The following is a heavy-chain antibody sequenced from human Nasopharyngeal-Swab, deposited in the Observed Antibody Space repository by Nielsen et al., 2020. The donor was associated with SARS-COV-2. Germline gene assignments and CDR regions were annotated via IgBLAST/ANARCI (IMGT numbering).Heavy chain of an antibody. V-gene: IGHV1-8*01. Sequence: ASVKVSCKASGYTFTSYDINWVRQATGQGLEWMGWMNPNSGNTGYAQKFQGRVTMTRNTSISTAYMELSSLRSEDTAVYYCAKSDAAEPVAVTDYYFDYWGQGTLVTVSS. D-gene: IGHD2-21*02. CDR2: MNPNSGNT. J-gene: IGHJ4*02. CDR1: GYTFTSYD. CDR3: AKSDAAEPVAVTDYYFDY.